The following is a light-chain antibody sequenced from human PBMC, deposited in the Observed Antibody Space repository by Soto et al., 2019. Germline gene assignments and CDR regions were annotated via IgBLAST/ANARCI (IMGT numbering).Light chain of an antibody. CDR1: NIESKS. V-gene: IGLV3-21*03. CDR3: QVWDSCCDLV. CDR2: HDS. J-gene: IGLJ2*01. Sequence: SSELAQAPSVSVAPGKTARITCGGENIESKSVHWYQQKPGQAPVLVISHDSDRPSGVPERFSGSNSENTATLTISRAEAGDEADYYCQVWDSCCDLVFGGGTKLTVL.